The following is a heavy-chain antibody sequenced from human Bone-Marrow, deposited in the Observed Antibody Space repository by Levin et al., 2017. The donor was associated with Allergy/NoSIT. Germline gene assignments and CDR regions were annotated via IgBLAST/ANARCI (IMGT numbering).Heavy chain of an antibody. CDR2: IWYDGSNK. CDR3: ARDLFAVVADYGDPTLDY. J-gene: IGHJ4*02. V-gene: IGHV3-33*01. Sequence: GGSLRLSCAASGFTFSSYGMHWVRQAPGKGLEWVAVIWYDGSNKYYADSVKGRFTISRDNSKNTLYLQMNSLRAEDTAVYYCARDLFAVVADYGDPTLDYWGQGTLVTVSS. CDR1: GFTFSSYG. D-gene: IGHD4-17*01.